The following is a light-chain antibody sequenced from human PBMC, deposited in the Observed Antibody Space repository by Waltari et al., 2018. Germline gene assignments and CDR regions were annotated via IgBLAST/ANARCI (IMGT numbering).Light chain of an antibody. V-gene: IGLV3-19*01. Sequence: SSELTQGPAVSVALGQTVKITCQGDSLRTSYASWYQLKPGQAPVLVRFGKEKRPSGIPDRFSGYSSGTTSSLTITGAQAEDEADYYCHSRNGRNNEVVFGGGTKLTVL. CDR2: GKE. CDR3: HSRNGRNNEVV. J-gene: IGLJ3*02. CDR1: SLRTSY.